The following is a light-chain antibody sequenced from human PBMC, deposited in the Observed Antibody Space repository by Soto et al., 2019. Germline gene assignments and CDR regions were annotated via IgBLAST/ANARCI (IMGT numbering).Light chain of an antibody. CDR3: YSAADNIGV. CDR1: VLGKKY. Sequence: SYELTQPSSVSVSPGQTARITCSGDVLGKKYARWFQQKPGQAPEVVIDKDSERPSGIPERFSGFSSGTTVTLTISGAQVEDEADYYCYSAADNIGVFGGGTKLTVL. CDR2: KDS. V-gene: IGLV3-27*01. J-gene: IGLJ3*02.